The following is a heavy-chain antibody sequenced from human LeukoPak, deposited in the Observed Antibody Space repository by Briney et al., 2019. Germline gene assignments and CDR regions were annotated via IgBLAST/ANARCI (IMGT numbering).Heavy chain of an antibody. CDR3: ARGGGSGSYSRRLFDP. D-gene: IGHD3-10*01. CDR2: IYYSGST. Sequence: SETLSLTCTVSGGSISSYYWSWIRQPPGKGLEWIGYIYYSGSTNYNPSLKSRVTISVDTSKNQFSLKLSSVTAADTAVYYCARGGGSGSYSRRLFDPWGQGTLDTVSS. J-gene: IGHJ5*02. CDR1: GGSISSYY. V-gene: IGHV4-59*01.